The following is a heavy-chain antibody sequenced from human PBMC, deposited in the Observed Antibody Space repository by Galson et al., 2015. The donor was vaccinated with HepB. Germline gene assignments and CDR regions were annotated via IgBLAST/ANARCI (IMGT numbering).Heavy chain of an antibody. Sequence: SVKVSCKASGGTFSSYAISWVRQAPGQGLEWMGGIIPILGIANYAQKFQGRVTITADKSTSTVYMELTSLRSEDTAVYYCARDRGGAPSYYYYMDVWGKGTTVIVSS. CDR3: ARDRGGAPSYYYYMDV. J-gene: IGHJ6*03. D-gene: IGHD3-16*01. V-gene: IGHV1-69*10. CDR1: GGTFSSYA. CDR2: IIPILGIA.